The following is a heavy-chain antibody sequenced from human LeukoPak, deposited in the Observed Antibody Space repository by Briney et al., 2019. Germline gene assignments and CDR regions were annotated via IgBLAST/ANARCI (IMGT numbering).Heavy chain of an antibody. CDR3: ARTEAFCSDTSCSNWFDP. Sequence: SGTLSLTCAVSGGSVSRSNWWNWVRQPPGKGLEWIGGIHHSGSTNYNPSLKSRVTMSVDKSKNQFSLKLGSVTAADTAVYYCARTEAFCSDTSCSNWFDPWGQGTLVTVSS. J-gene: IGHJ5*02. D-gene: IGHD2-2*01. CDR2: IHHSGST. CDR1: GGSVSRSNW. V-gene: IGHV4-4*02.